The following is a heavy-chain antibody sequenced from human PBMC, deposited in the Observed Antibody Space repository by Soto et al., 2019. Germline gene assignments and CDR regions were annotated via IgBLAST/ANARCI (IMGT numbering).Heavy chain of an antibody. J-gene: IGHJ4*02. CDR3: AREGGGYSFDH. D-gene: IGHD3-16*01. V-gene: IGHV4-59*01. Sequence: SETLSLTCVGASCGTYYWSWIRQPPGKGLEWLGYIFSSEHFKYNPSLKSRLTISVDPSKNHASLRLTSVTAADTAVYYCAREGGGYSFDHWGQGTPVTVSS. CDR2: IFSSEHF. CDR1: ASCGTYY.